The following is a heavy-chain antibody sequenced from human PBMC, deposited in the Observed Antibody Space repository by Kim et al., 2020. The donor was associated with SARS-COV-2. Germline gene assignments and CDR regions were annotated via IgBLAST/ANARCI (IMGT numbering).Heavy chain of an antibody. D-gene: IGHD4-17*01. CDR3: ARGPLNGDYVFDY. J-gene: IGHJ4*02. Sequence: YNPSLKSRVTISVDTSKNQFSLKLSSVTAADTAVYYCARGPLNGDYVFDYWGQGTLVTVSS. V-gene: IGHV4-39*01.